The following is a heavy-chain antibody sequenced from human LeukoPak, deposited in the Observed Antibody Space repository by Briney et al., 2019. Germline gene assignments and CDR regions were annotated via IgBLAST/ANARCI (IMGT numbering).Heavy chain of an antibody. V-gene: IGHV3-66*02. J-gene: IGHJ4*02. CDR1: GFTVSSNY. Sequence: PGGSLRLSCAASGFTVSSNYMSWVRQAPGKGLEWVSVIYSGGSTYYADSVKGRFTISRDNSKNTLYLRMNGLRAEDTAVYYCARGGRARANVWWYFDYWGQGTLVTVSS. CDR2: IYSGGST. D-gene: IGHD4/OR15-4a*01. CDR3: ARGGRARANVWWYFDY.